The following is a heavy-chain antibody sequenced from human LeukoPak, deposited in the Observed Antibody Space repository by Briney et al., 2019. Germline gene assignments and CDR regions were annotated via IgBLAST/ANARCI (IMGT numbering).Heavy chain of an antibody. D-gene: IGHD3-10*01. CDR2: IWPGDSDT. CDR3: ARSSSGRGFDY. CDR1: GYSFSSYW. V-gene: IGHV5-51*01. Sequence: GESLKISCQVSGYSFSSYWVAWVRQMPGKGLEWMGIIWPGDSDTRYSPSFQGQVTISADKSISTAYLQWSSLKASDTAMYYCARSSSGRGFDYWGQGTLVTVSS. J-gene: IGHJ4*02.